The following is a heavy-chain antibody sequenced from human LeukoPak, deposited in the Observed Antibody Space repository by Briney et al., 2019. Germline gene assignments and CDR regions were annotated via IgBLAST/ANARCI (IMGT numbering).Heavy chain of an antibody. Sequence: SETLSLTCTVSGSSLSSSSYYWGWIRQPPGKGLEWNGGIYYSGSTYYTPSLKRRVTISVDTSKNQFSLKLSSVTAADTAVYYWARLYSCGWHLDYWGQGTLVTVSS. CDR2: IYYSGST. J-gene: IGHJ4*02. D-gene: IGHD6-19*01. CDR1: GSSLSSSSYY. CDR3: ARLYSCGWHLDY. V-gene: IGHV4-39*01.